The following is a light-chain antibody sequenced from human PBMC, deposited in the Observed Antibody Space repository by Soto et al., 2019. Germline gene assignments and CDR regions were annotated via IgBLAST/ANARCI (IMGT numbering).Light chain of an antibody. Sequence: EIVLTQSPGTLSLSPGERATLSCRASQSVSSTYLAWYQQKPGQAPRLLIFGASSRATGIPDRFSGSGSGTDFTLTISRLQSDDSAVYYCQRYDNWPLTFGGGTKVDIK. CDR2: GAS. CDR1: QSVSSTY. CDR3: QRYDNWPLT. V-gene: IGKV3-20*01. J-gene: IGKJ4*01.